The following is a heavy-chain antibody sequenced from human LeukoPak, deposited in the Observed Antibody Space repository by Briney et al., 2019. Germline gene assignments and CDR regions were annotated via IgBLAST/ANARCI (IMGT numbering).Heavy chain of an antibody. D-gene: IGHD3-22*01. J-gene: IGHJ3*01. Sequence: PSETLSLTCTVSGGSISSYYCNWIRQPPGKGLEWLGHIDFSEMTKYNPSLKSRVTISADTSKNQFSLKLNSVTAADTAVYFCARRGYTYPDALDVWSQGTMVTVSS. V-gene: IGHV4-59*01. CDR1: GGSISSYY. CDR2: IDFSEMT. CDR3: ARRGYTYPDALDV.